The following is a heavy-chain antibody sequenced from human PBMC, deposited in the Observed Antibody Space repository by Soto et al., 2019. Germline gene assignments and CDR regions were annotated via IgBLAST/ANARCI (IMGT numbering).Heavy chain of an antibody. CDR3: ARDELRRGYYYYYGMDV. V-gene: IGHV3-33*01. D-gene: IGHD1-7*01. Sequence: GGSLRLSCAASGFTFSSYGMHWVRQAPGKGLEWVAVIWCDGSNKYYADSVKGRFTISRDNSKNTLYLQMNSLRAEDTAVYYCARDELRRGYYYYYGMDVWGQGTTVTVSS. CDR1: GFTFSSYG. J-gene: IGHJ6*02. CDR2: IWCDGSNK.